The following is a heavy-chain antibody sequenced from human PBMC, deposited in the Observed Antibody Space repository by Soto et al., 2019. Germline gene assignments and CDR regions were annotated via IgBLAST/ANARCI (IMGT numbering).Heavy chain of an antibody. D-gene: IGHD1-1*01. CDR1: GGTFSSYA. CDR3: AHTGTTYYYYGMDV. J-gene: IGHJ6*02. V-gene: IGHV1-69*01. Sequence: QVQLVQSGAEVKKPGSSVKVSCKASGGTFSSYAISWVRQAPGQGLEWMGGIIPIFGTAHYAQKFQGRVTITADESTSTAYMELSSLRSEDTAVYYCAHTGTTYYYYGMDVWGQGSTVTVSS. CDR2: IIPIFGTA.